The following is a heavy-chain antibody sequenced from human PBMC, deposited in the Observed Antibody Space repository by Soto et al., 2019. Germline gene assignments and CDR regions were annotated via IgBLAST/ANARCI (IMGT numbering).Heavy chain of an antibody. CDR3: AKTRGAMIYAISVYGMDV. D-gene: IGHD2-8*01. CDR1: GFSFSSFA. J-gene: IGHJ6*02. CDR2: ISGSADST. Sequence: EVQLLESGGGFIHPGGSLRLSCAASGFSFSSFAMNWVRQAPGKGLEWVSIISGSADSTFYADSVKGRFTISRDNSKRTMYLQINSLRAEDTAVYYCAKTRGAMIYAISVYGMDVWGQGTTGTVSS. V-gene: IGHV3-23*01.